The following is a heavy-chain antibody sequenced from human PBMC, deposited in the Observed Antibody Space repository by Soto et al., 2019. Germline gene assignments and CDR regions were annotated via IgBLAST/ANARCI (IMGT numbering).Heavy chain of an antibody. Sequence: QVQLVQSGAELRKPGASVRVSCQASGYTFTSFGISLVRQARGQGLEWLGWISVYKGDTEFPQSLQGRVSLTTDTSKSTATLDLRSLRPDASAVYYCARTGPYYNDTTGYYPFIFDYWGQGSRVTVSS. CDR1: GYTFTSFG. V-gene: IGHV1-18*04. CDR3: ARTGPYYNDTTGYYPFIFDY. CDR2: ISVYKGDT. J-gene: IGHJ4*02. D-gene: IGHD3-22*01.